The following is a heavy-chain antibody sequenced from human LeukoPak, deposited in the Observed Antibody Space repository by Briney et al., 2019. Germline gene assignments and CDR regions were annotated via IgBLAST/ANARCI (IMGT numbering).Heavy chain of an antibody. CDR1: GYTFTDYG. D-gene: IGHD3-22*01. J-gene: IGHJ1*01. CDR2: INTGNGNA. CDR3: ARVPLHDSNTYSYPT. V-gene: IGHV1-3*04. Sequence: AAVKVSCKASGYTFTDYGMHWVRQAPGQGLEWMAWINTGNGNAKYSEKFQGRVTITRYTSASTAYMDLSSLRSEDTAVYYCARVPLHDSNTYSYPTWGKGNVATVSS.